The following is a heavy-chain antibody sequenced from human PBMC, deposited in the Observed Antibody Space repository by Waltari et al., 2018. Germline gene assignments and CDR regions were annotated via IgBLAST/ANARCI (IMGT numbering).Heavy chain of an antibody. D-gene: IGHD3-10*01. Sequence: EVQLVQSGAEVKKPGATVKISCKVSGYTFTDYYMHWVQQAPGKGLEWMGLVAPADGQTIHAEKLQSKVTITADTVTDTAYMEQRSLRSEDTAVYYCATPRGVKIRDYWGHGALVTVSS. CDR3: ATPRGVKIRDY. CDR1: GYTFTDYY. J-gene: IGHJ4*01. CDR2: VAPADGQT. V-gene: IGHV1-69-2*01.